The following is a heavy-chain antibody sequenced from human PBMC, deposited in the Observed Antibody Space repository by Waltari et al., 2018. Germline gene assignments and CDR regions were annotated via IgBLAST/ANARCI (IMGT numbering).Heavy chain of an antibody. D-gene: IGHD5-12*01. V-gene: IGHV4-39*01. CDR3: ATYIGASVGTAAFDV. CDR2: VSYSGTT. CDR1: GVSITSNRHY. J-gene: IGHJ3*01. Sequence: QLQLQESGPRLVRPSETLSLICRVSGVSITSNRHYWAWIRQSPGQGLGWIGTVSYSGTTYISPSLNSRVSVSRGTSKNQVSLILGSVTAADMAVYYCATYIGASVGTAAFDVWGQGTMVTVSS.